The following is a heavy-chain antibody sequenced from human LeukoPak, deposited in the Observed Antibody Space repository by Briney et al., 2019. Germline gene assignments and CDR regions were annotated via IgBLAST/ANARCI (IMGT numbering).Heavy chain of an antibody. D-gene: IGHD3-22*01. V-gene: IGHV5-10-1*01. Sequence: EESLRISCKGSGYTFTSYWITWVRQKPGKGLEWMGKIDPNDGYTQYSPSFEGHVSFSADKSNSTAYLQWSSLKASDTAMYYCARQIYYFDSSGQGWFDPWGQGTLVAVSS. J-gene: IGHJ5*02. CDR3: ARQIYYFDSSGQGWFDP. CDR1: GYTFTSYW. CDR2: IDPNDGYT.